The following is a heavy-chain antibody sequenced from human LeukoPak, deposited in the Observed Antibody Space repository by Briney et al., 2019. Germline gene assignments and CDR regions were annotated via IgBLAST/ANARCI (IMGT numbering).Heavy chain of an antibody. J-gene: IGHJ4*02. Sequence: GGSLRLSCAASGFTFSSYEMNWVRQAPGKGLEWVSYISSSGSTIYYADSVKGRFTISRDNAKNSLYLQMNGLRAEDTAVYYCAREGYCSGGSCYGDLDYWGQGTLVTVSS. V-gene: IGHV3-48*03. CDR1: GFTFSSYE. CDR2: ISSSGSTI. D-gene: IGHD2-15*01. CDR3: AREGYCSGGSCYGDLDY.